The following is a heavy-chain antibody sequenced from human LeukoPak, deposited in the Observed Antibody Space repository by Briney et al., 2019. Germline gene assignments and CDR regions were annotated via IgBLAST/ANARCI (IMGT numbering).Heavy chain of an antibody. CDR3: AKEGYYGSGSFPDS. V-gene: IGHV3-30*18. D-gene: IGHD3-10*01. CDR1: GFAFSTYG. CDR2: ISDDGNNK. Sequence: KAGGSLRLSCAASGFAFSTYGMHWVRQAPGKGLEWVAVISDDGNNKYYVDSVKGRFTISRDNSKSTLYLQMNSLRAEDTAVYYCAKEGYYGSGSFPDSWGQGTLVTVSS. J-gene: IGHJ4*02.